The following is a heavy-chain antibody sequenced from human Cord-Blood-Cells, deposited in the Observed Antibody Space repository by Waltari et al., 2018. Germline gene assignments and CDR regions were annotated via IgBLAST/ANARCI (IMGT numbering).Heavy chain of an antibody. J-gene: IGHJ4*02. V-gene: IGHV1-2*04. D-gene: IGHD6-13*01. CDR3: ARDLEGGYSSSWFDY. Sequence: TFTGYYMHWVRQAPGQGLEWMGWINPNSGGTNYAQKFQGWVTMTRDTSISTAYMELSRLRSDDTAVYYCARDLEGGYSSSWFDYWGQGTLVTVSS. CDR2: INPNSGGT. CDR1: TFTGYY.